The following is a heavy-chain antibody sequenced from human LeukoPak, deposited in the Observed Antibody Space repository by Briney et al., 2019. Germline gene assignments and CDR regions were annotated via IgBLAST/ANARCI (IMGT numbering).Heavy chain of an antibody. CDR2: FSTSSSYI. CDR3: ARDGGDYYDSSGYPFHH. Sequence: GGSLRLSCAASGFTFGSYNMNWVPQAPGKGLEWVSSFSTSSSYIYYADSVKGRFTISRDNAKKSLYLQMNSLRAGDTAVYYCARDGGDYYDSSGYPFHHWGQGTLVTVSS. CDR1: GFTFGSYN. V-gene: IGHV3-21*01. J-gene: IGHJ1*01. D-gene: IGHD3-22*01.